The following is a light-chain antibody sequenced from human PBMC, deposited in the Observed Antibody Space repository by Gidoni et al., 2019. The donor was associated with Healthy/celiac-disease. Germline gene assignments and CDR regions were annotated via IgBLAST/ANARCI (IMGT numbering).Light chain of an antibody. CDR2: DAS. CDR1: QSVSSY. CDR3: QQRSNWLT. J-gene: IGKJ4*01. Sequence: EIVSTQSPATVSLSPGERATPSCSASQSVSSYLAWYQQKPGQAPRLLNYDASNRATGIPARFSGSGAGTDFTLTISSLEAEDFAVYYCQQRSNWLTFGGGTKVEIK. V-gene: IGKV3-11*01.